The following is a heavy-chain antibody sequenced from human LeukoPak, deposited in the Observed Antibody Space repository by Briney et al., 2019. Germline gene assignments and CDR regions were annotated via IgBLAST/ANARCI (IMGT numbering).Heavy chain of an antibody. D-gene: IGHD3-10*01. V-gene: IGHV1-69*04. CDR1: GGTFSSYA. CDR3: ARGYYGSGSSPSYYYYGMDV. Sequence: AASVKVSCKASGGTFSSYAISWVRQAPGQGLEWMGRIIPILGIANYAQKFQGRVTITADKSTSTAYMELSSLRSEDTAVYYCARGYYGSGSSPSYYYYGMDVWGQGTTVTVSS. J-gene: IGHJ6*02. CDR2: IIPILGIA.